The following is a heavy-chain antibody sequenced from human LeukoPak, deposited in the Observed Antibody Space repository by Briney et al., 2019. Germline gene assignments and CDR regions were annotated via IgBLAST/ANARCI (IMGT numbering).Heavy chain of an antibody. CDR1: GFNFSSYA. CDR3: ARDLRYFDWLLPHYFDY. D-gene: IGHD3-9*01. J-gene: IGHJ4*02. V-gene: IGHV3-23*01. CDR2: ISGSGGST. Sequence: GGYLRLSCAASGFNFSSYAMSWVRQAPGKGLEWVSAISGSGGSTYYADSVKGRFTISRDNSKNTLYLQMNSLRAEDTAVYYCARDLRYFDWLLPHYFDYWGQGTLVTVSS.